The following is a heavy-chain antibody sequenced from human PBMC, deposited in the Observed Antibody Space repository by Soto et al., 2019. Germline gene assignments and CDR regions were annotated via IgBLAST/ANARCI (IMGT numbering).Heavy chain of an antibody. D-gene: IGHD3-3*01. Sequence: GESLKISCKGSGYNFAGYWIAWGRQMPGKGLGLMGIIYPSEGDTRYRPSFRGQDAISADKSISSAYLQWSSVRASATAMYDCARGGVSTRSFDYWGQGTPVTVSS. V-gene: IGHV5-51*01. CDR1: GYNFAGYW. CDR2: IYPSEGDT. J-gene: IGHJ4*02. CDR3: ARGGVSTRSFDY.